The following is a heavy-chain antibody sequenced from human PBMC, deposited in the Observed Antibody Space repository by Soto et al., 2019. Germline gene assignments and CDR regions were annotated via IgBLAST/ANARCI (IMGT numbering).Heavy chain of an antibody. CDR2: ISYDGYNT. CDR1: GFTFSYYA. D-gene: IGHD3-3*01. J-gene: IGHJ6*02. V-gene: IGHV3-30-3*01. CDR3: AGGTTTSDFSDMDV. Sequence: QVQLVESGGGVVQPGRSLRLSCAASGFTFSYYALNWVRQAPGKGLEWVAVISYDGYNTYIAESVKGRFTISRYKSKNTVSLQMNGLRAEERAMYFWAGGTTTSDFSDMDVWGQGTTVTVSS.